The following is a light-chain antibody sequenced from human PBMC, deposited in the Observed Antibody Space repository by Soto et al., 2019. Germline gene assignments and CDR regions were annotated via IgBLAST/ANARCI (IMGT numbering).Light chain of an antibody. CDR1: KNDIGVYDF. Sequence: QSVLTQPPSASGSPGQSVTISCTGTKNDIGVYDFVSWYQHHPGKAPRLIIYEVVQRPSGVPDRFSGSKSGNTASLTVSGLQAEDEADYYCSSYAHGSTYVFGTGTKVTVL. CDR3: SSYAHGSTYV. J-gene: IGLJ1*01. V-gene: IGLV2-8*01. CDR2: EVV.